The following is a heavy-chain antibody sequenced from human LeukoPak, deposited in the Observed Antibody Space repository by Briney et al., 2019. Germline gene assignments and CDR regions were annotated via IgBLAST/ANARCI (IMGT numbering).Heavy chain of an antibody. CDR2: INHSGST. Sequence: SETLSLTCAVYAGSFSGYYWSWIRQPPGKGLEWIGEINHSGSTNYNPSLKSRVTISVDTSKNQFSLKLSSVTAADTAVYYCARGRHFTMVRGTYMDVWGKGTTVTVSS. CDR3: ARGRHFTMVRGTYMDV. CDR1: AGSFSGYY. V-gene: IGHV4-34*01. J-gene: IGHJ6*03. D-gene: IGHD3-10*01.